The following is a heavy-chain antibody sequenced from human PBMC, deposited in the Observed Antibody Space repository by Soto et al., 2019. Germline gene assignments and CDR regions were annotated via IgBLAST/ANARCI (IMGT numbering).Heavy chain of an antibody. Sequence: RASVKVSCKVSGYTLTELSLHWVRQAPGKGLEWMGGFDPEDGETIYAQKFQGRVTMTEDTSTDTAYMELSSLRSEDTAVYYCATVGYYDGSGYYTNYLDCWGQGTMVTVSS. CDR2: FDPEDGET. V-gene: IGHV1-24*01. CDR1: GYTLTELS. CDR3: ATVGYYDGSGYYTNYLDC. D-gene: IGHD3-22*01. J-gene: IGHJ4*02.